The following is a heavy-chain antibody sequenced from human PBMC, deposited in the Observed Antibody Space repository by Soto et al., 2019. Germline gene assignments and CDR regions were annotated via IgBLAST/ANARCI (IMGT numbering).Heavy chain of an antibody. V-gene: IGHV1-69*12. D-gene: IGHD2-15*01. Sequence: QVQLVQSGAEVTKPGSSVKVSCQASGGTFSSYAISWVRQAPGHGLVWMGGLIPIFGTANYAQKFQGRVTITADDSSSTAYMELSSLSSEDTAVYYCAREVVVAATGLFDPWGQGTLVTVSS. CDR1: GGTFSSYA. CDR2: LIPIFGTA. J-gene: IGHJ5*02. CDR3: AREVVVAATGLFDP.